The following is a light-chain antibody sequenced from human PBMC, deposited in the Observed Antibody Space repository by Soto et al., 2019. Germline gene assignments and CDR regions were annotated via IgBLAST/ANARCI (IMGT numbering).Light chain of an antibody. CDR3: SSYTSSSTLVV. J-gene: IGLJ2*01. V-gene: IGLV2-14*01. Sequence: QSALTQPASVSGSPGQSITISCTGTSSDVGGYNYVSWYQQHPGKAPKHMIYEVSNRPSGVSNRFSGSKSGNTASLTISGIQAEDEADYYCSSYTSSSTLVVFGGGTKLTVL. CDR2: EVS. CDR1: SSDVGGYNY.